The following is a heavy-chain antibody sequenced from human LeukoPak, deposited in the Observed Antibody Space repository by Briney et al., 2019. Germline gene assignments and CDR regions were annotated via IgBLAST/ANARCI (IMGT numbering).Heavy chain of an antibody. D-gene: IGHD2-21*02. CDR3: ARTYCGGDCYYNYFDY. Sequence: GESLKISCKGSGYIFTSYWIAWVRQMPGKGLECMGIIYPGDSDTRYSPSFQGQVTISADKSISTAYLQWSSLKASDTAMYYCARTYCGGDCYYNYFDYWGQGTLVTVSS. V-gene: IGHV5-51*01. CDR2: IYPGDSDT. CDR1: GYIFTSYW. J-gene: IGHJ4*02.